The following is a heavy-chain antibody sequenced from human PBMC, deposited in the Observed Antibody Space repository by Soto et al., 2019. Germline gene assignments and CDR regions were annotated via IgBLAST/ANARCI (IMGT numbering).Heavy chain of an antibody. CDR2: IYWDDDK. Sequence: QITLKESGPTLVKPTETLTLTCTFSGFSLTTREVGVGWIRQPPGKALEWLALIYWDDDKYYSSSLKTRLTNTKDTSKNQVVLTMANMDPLDTATYYCARRPQGAYFRCFDTWGQGTLVTVS. CDR3: ARRPQGAYFRCFDT. V-gene: IGHV2-5*02. CDR1: GFSLTTREVG. D-gene: IGHD1-26*01. J-gene: IGHJ5*02.